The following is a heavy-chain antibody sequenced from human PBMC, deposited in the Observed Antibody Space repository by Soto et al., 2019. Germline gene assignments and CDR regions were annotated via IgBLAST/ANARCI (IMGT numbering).Heavy chain of an antibody. J-gene: IGHJ6*02. CDR2: ISSSSSYI. D-gene: IGHD1-1*01. V-gene: IGHV3-21*01. CDR3: AIDGERRPDAIDS. Sequence: PGGSLRLSWAAAGCTFSRYSMNWCRQAPGKGLEWVSSISSSSSYIYYADSVKGRFTISRDNAKNSLYLQMNSLRAEDTAVYYGAIDGERRPDAIDSRGPAPRVTVAS. CDR1: GCTFSRYS.